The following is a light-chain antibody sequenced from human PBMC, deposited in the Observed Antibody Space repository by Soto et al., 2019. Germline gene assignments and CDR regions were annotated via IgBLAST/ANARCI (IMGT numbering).Light chain of an antibody. V-gene: IGKV3-20*01. CDR3: QQYVTSPYT. CDR2: GSS. J-gene: IGKJ2*01. CDR1: QSISSSA. Sequence: DIVLTQSPGTLSLSPGERVILSCRTSQSISSSALAWYQQKPGQAPSLLIYGSSRRATGIPDRFSGSGSGTDFTLTISSLEPEDFAVYFCQQYVTSPYTFGQGTKLEF.